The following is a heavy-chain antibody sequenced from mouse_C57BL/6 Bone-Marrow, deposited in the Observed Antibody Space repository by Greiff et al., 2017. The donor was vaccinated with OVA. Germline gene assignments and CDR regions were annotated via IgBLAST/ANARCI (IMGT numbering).Heavy chain of an antibody. CDR2: IYPGDGDT. CDR1: GYAFSSSW. D-gene: IGHD1-1*01. J-gene: IGHJ2*01. V-gene: IGHV1-82*01. Sequence: VQLQESGPELVKPGASVKISCKASGYAFSSSWMNWVKQRPGKGLEWIGRIYPGDGDTNYNGKFKGKATLTADKSSSTAYMQLSSLTSEDSAVYFCARRDYGSRREFDYWGQGTTLTVSS. CDR3: ARRDYGSRREFDY.